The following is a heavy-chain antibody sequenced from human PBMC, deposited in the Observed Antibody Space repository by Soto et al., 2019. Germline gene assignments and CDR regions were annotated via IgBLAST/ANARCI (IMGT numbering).Heavy chain of an antibody. CDR3: VRELDYWYFDL. D-gene: IGHD1-1*01. CDR2: IHADNGNA. Sequence: QVQIVQSGAEVKKPGASVKLSCKGSGYTFSYYNVHWVRQAPGQRLEWMGWIHADNGNAKYSQKFQGRVTITRDPSGNTAYMELSNLRSEDTAVYYCVRELDYWYFDLWGRGTLVTVSS. J-gene: IGHJ2*01. CDR1: GYTFSYYN. V-gene: IGHV1-3*01.